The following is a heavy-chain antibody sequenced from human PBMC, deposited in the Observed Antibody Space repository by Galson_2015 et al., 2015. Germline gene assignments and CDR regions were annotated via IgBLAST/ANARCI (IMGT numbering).Heavy chain of an antibody. Sequence: CAISGDSVSSNSAAWNWIRQSPSRGLEWLGRTYYRSKWYNDYAVSVKSRMTINPDTSKNQFSLRLSSVTPEDTAVYYCARDSCITIFGVAPTPWYYGMDVWGQGTTVTVSS. J-gene: IGHJ6*02. V-gene: IGHV6-1*01. CDR2: TYYRSKWYN. CDR3: ARDSCITIFGVAPTPWYYGMDV. D-gene: IGHD3-3*01. CDR1: GDSVSSNSAA.